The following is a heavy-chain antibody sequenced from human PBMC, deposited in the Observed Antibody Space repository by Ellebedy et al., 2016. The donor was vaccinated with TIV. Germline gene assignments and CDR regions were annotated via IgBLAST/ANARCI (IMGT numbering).Heavy chain of an antibody. CDR3: ARDRVHKYYYGSGLGY. CDR1: GYTFTSYA. D-gene: IGHD3-10*01. Sequence: ASVKVSCKASGYTFTSYATNWVRQAPGQGLEWMGWINTNTGNPTYAQGFTGRFVFSLDTSVSTAYLQISSLKAEDTAVYYCARDRVHKYYYGSGLGYWGQGTLVTVSS. J-gene: IGHJ4*02. CDR2: INTNTGNP. V-gene: IGHV7-4-1*02.